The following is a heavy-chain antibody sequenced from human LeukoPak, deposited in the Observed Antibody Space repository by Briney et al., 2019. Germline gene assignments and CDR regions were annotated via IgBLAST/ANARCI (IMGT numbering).Heavy chain of an antibody. Sequence: SVKVSCKASGFTFTSSAMQWVRQARGQRLEWIGWIVVGSGNTNYAQKFQERVTITRDMSTSTAYMELCSLRSEDTAVYYCAADVIVGATKDFDYWGQGTLVTVSS. CDR2: IVVGSGNT. CDR1: GFTFTSSA. V-gene: IGHV1-58*02. D-gene: IGHD1-26*01. J-gene: IGHJ4*02. CDR3: AADVIVGATKDFDY.